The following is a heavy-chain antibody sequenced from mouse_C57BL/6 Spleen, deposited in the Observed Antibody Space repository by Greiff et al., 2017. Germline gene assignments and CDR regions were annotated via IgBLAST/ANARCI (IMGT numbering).Heavy chain of an antibody. CDR3: ARPGADYWYFDV. D-gene: IGHD6-1*01. CDR1: GFTFSDYG. Sequence: EVKLVESGGGLVQPGGSLKLSCAASGFTFSDYGMAWVRQAPRKGPEWVAFISNLAYSIYYADTVTGRFTISRENAKNTLYLEMSSLRSEDTAMYYCARPGADYWYFDVWGTGTTVTVSS. CDR2: ISNLAYSI. J-gene: IGHJ1*03. V-gene: IGHV5-15*01.